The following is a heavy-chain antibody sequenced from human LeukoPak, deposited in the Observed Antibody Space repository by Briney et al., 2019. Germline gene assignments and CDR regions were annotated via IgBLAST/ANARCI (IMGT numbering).Heavy chain of an antibody. J-gene: IGHJ2*01. Sequence: GRSLRLSCAASGFTFSSYGMHWVRQAPGKGLEWVAVISYDGSNKYYADSVKGRFTISRGNSKNTLYLQMSSLRAEDTAVYYCAKSGTTVTTVYWYFDLWGRGTLVTVSS. V-gene: IGHV3-30*18. CDR2: ISYDGSNK. CDR1: GFTFSSYG. D-gene: IGHD4-17*01. CDR3: AKSGTTVTTVYWYFDL.